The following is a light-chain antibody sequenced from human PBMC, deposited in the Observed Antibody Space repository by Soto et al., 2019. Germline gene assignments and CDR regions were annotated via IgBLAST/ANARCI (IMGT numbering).Light chain of an antibody. CDR2: DDD. V-gene: IGLV3-21*02. CDR1: NIRSKS. Sequence: SYELTQPPSVSVAPAQTARITCGGNNIRSKSVHWYQQRPGQAPVLVVYDDDDRPSGIPERFSGSISGNTATLTISRVEAGDEADYYCQVWDSSSDHVIFGGGTQLTVL. CDR3: QVWDSSSDHVI. J-gene: IGLJ2*01.